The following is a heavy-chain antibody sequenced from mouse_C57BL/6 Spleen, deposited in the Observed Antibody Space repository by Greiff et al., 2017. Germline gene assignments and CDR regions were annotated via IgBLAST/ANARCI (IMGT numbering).Heavy chain of an antibody. J-gene: IGHJ4*01. D-gene: IGHD6-1*01. CDR2: IWRGGST. CDR3: AKTLPNRDYAMDY. Sequence: QVQLQQSGPGLVQPSQSLSITCTVSGFSLTSYGVHWVRQSPGKGLEWLGVIWRGGSTDYNAAFMSRLGITKDNSKSQVFFKMNSLQADDTAIYYCAKTLPNRDYAMDYWGQGTSVTVSS. V-gene: IGHV2-5*01. CDR1: GFSLTSYG.